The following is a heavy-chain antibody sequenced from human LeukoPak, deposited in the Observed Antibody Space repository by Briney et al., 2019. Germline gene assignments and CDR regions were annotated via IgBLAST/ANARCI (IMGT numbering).Heavy chain of an antibody. Sequence: GESLKISCKGSGYSFTSYWINWVRQLPGKGLEWMGRIDPSDSYTNYSPSFQGHVTISAGKSINTASLQWSSLKASDTAMYYCTRDAVTTGFDSWGQGTLVTVSS. CDR1: GYSFTSYW. D-gene: IGHD4-17*01. CDR2: IDPSDSYT. CDR3: TRDAVTTGFDS. J-gene: IGHJ4*02. V-gene: IGHV5-10-1*01.